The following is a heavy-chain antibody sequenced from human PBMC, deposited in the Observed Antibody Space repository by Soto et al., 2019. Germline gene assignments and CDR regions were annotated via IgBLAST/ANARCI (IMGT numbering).Heavy chain of an antibody. CDR1: GYTFTSYG. Sequence: ASVKVSCKASGYTFTSYGISWVRQAPGQGLEWMGWISAYNGNTNYAQKLQGRVTMTTDTSTSTAYMELRSLRSDDTAVYYCARVDIVVVPAATPLYYYGMDVWGQGTTVTV. V-gene: IGHV1-18*01. D-gene: IGHD2-2*01. CDR2: ISAYNGNT. CDR3: ARVDIVVVPAATPLYYYGMDV. J-gene: IGHJ6*02.